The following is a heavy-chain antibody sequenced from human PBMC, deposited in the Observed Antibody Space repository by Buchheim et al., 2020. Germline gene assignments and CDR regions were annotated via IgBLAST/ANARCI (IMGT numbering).Heavy chain of an antibody. J-gene: IGHJ1*01. CDR1: GYTFTSYY. V-gene: IGHV1-46*03. Sequence: QVQLVQSGAEVKKPGASVKVSCKASGYTFTSYYMHWVRQAPGQGLEWMGIINPSGGSTSYAQKFQGRVTMTRDTSTSTVYMELSSLRSEDTAVYYCGREFTQYSYYSTGYFQHWGQGTL. CDR2: INPSGGST. CDR3: GREFTQYSYYSTGYFQH. D-gene: IGHD2/OR15-2a*01.